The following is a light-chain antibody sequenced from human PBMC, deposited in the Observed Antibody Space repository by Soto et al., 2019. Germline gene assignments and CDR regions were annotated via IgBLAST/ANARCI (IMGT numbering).Light chain of an antibody. CDR2: GAS. CDR3: QQYDISPPLT. Sequence: EIGLTPSPGTLSFSPGERATLSRRAIQTISSSYLAWYQQKPGQAPRLIIYGASNRATGIPDRFSGSGSGTDFSLTISRLEPEDFAVYFCQQYDISPPLTFGGGTKVDIK. CDR1: QTISSSY. J-gene: IGKJ4*01. V-gene: IGKV3-20*01.